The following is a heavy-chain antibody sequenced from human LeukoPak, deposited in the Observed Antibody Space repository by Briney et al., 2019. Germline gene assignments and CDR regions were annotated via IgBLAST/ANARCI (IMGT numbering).Heavy chain of an antibody. CDR3: ARAVGFGELSIKGDAFDI. V-gene: IGHV4-39*07. J-gene: IGHJ3*02. CDR2: ISYSGTT. CDR1: GDSISSTSYY. D-gene: IGHD3-10*01. Sequence: ASETLSLTCSVSGDSISSTSYYWGWIRQPPGKGLELIGSISYSGTTNYSPSLKSRVTISLDTSKNQFSLKLTSVTAADTAVYYCARAVGFGELSIKGDAFDIWGQGTMVTVSS.